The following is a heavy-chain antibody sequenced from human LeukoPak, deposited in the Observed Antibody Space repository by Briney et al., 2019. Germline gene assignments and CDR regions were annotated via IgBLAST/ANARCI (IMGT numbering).Heavy chain of an antibody. CDR3: GRAVYDYIWGSYRFDY. CDR2: IYYSGST. V-gene: IGHV4-31*03. CDR1: GGSISSGGYY. Sequence: PSETLSLTCTVSGGSISSGGYYWSWIRQHPGKGLEWIGFIYYSGSTYYNPSLKSRVTFSVDTSKNQFSLKLSSVNAADTAVYYRGRAVYDYIWGSYRFDYWGQGTLVTVSS. D-gene: IGHD3-16*02. J-gene: IGHJ4*02.